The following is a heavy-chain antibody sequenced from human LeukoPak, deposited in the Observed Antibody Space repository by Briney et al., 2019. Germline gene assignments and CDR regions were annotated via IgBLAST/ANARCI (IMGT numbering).Heavy chain of an antibody. CDR3: ARTNNVNSSGYYLDYYYYYMDV. CDR2: INWNGGST. J-gene: IGHJ6*03. CDR1: GFTFDDYG. Sequence: PGGSLRLSCAASGFTFDDYGMSWVRQAPGKGLEWVSGINWNGGSTGYADSVKGRFTIPRDNAKNSLYLQMNSLRAEDTALYYCARTNNVNSSGYYLDYYYYYMDVWGKGTTVTVSS. D-gene: IGHD3-22*01. V-gene: IGHV3-20*04.